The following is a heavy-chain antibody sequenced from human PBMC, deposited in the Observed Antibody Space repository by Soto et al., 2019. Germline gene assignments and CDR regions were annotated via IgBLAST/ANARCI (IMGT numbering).Heavy chain of an antibody. Sequence: PGGSLRLSCAASGFTFDDYAMHWVRQAPGKGLEWVSGISWNSGSIGYADSVKGRFTISRDNAKNSLYLQMNSLRAEDTALYYCAKDYRSSSMRGYYMDVWGKGTTVTVSS. CDR2: ISWNSGSI. CDR1: GFTFDDYA. J-gene: IGHJ6*03. CDR3: AKDYRSSSMRGYYMDV. D-gene: IGHD6-6*01. V-gene: IGHV3-9*01.